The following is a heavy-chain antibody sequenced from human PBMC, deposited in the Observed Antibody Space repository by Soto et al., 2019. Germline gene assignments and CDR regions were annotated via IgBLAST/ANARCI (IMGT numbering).Heavy chain of an antibody. V-gene: IGHV3-33*08. CDR1: GFTFSSYG. Sequence: GGSLRLSCAASGFTFSSYGMHWVRQAPGKGLEWVAVIWYDGSNKYYADSVKGRFTISRDNSKNTLYLQMNSLRAEDTAVYYCARDDGFIAAAGTGYFDLWGRGTLVTVSS. D-gene: IGHD6-13*01. J-gene: IGHJ2*01. CDR3: ARDDGFIAAAGTGYFDL. CDR2: IWYDGSNK.